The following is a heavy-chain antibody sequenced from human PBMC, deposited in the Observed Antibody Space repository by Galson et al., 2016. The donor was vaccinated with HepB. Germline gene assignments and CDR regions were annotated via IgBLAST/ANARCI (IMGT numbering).Heavy chain of an antibody. CDR1: GVPCSINS. J-gene: IGHJ2*01. Sequence: SLRISCAASGVPCSINSWNWVRQGPVGGLEWASYISSSSSTVYYAHVVNGRFTISRDNAKNSLFLQLNSLRAEDTAVYYCVREGLSRNWDDWYFDLWGRGTLVTVSS. D-gene: IGHD1-1*01. CDR3: VREGLSRNWDDWYFDL. CDR2: ISSSSSTV. V-gene: IGHV3-48*04.